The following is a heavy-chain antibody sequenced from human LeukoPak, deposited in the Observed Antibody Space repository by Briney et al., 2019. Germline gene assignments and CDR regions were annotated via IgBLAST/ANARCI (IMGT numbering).Heavy chain of an antibody. J-gene: IGHJ4*02. D-gene: IGHD2-2*01. V-gene: IGHV4-34*01. Sequence: PSETLSLTCAVYSGSFSGYYWSWIRQPPGKGLEWIGEINHSGSTNYNPSLKSRVTISVDTSKNQFSLKLSSVTAADTAVYYCARVAKDIVVVPAVTAHFDYWGQGTLVTVSS. CDR1: SGSFSGYY. CDR3: ARVAKDIVVVPAVTAHFDY. CDR2: INHSGST.